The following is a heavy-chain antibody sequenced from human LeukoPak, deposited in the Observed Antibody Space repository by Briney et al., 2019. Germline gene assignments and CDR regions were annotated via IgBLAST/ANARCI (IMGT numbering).Heavy chain of an antibody. J-gene: IGHJ6*02. CDR3: AGPGVSDYGLDV. D-gene: IGHD3-10*01. Sequence: GGSLRLSCAASGCTLSSYSMNWVGQAPGKELEWVSSISSASSYIYYADSVKGRFIISRDNSKNALFLQMNSLRAEDTAVYYCAGPGVSDYGLDVWGQGTTVTVSS. V-gene: IGHV3-21*01. CDR1: GCTLSSYS. CDR2: ISSASSYI.